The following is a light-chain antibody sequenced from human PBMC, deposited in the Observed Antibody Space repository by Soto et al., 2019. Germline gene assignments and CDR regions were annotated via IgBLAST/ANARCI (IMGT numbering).Light chain of an antibody. CDR1: SSDVGSYNL. J-gene: IGLJ1*01. CDR3: CSYAGSSFYV. Sequence: QSALTQPASVSGSPGQSITISCTGTSSDVGSYNLVSWYQQHPGKAPKLMIYEVSKQPSGVSNRFSGSKSGNTASLTISGLQAEDEADYYCCSYAGSSFYVFGTGTKLTVL. V-gene: IGLV2-23*02. CDR2: EVS.